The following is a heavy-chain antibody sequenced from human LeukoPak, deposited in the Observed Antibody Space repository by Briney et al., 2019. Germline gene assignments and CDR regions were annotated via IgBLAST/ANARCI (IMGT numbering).Heavy chain of an antibody. CDR2: INPYNGDT. D-gene: IGHD6-13*01. CDR3: ARVGAAPGHFDY. CDR1: GYPFTSYG. V-gene: IGHV1-18*01. Sequence: GASVKVSCKTSGYPFTSYGIAWVRQAPGHGLEWMGWINPYNGDTNYAQNVQGRVTLTTDTSTGTASMELRSLTSDDAAVYYCARVGAAPGHFDYWGQGTQLTVSS. J-gene: IGHJ4*02.